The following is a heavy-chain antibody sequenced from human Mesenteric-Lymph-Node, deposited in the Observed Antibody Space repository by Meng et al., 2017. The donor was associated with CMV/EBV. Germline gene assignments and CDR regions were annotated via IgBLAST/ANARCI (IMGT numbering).Heavy chain of an antibody. V-gene: IGHV3-30*02. Sequence: GESLKISCAASGFTFSSYGMHWVRQAPGKGLEWVAFIRYDGSNKYYADSVKGRFTISRDNSKNTLYLQMNSLRAEDTAVYYCARDLAGVGYYYYYGMDVWGQGTTVTVSS. CDR2: IRYDGSNK. D-gene: IGHD2-15*01. CDR3: ARDLAGVGYYYYYGMDV. CDR1: GFTFSSYG. J-gene: IGHJ6*02.